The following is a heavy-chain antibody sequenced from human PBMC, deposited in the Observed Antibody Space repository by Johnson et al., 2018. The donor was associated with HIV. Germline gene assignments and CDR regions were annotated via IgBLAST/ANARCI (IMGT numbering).Heavy chain of an antibody. CDR1: GFTFDDYG. D-gene: IGHD3-3*01. Sequence: VQLVESGGGVVQPGRSPRLSCAASGFTFDDYGMSWVRQAPGKGLEWVSGIKSDGTSTTYVDSVKGRFTISRDNARNSLYLQMNSLRAEDTAVYYCAREPLAHYTFWSAYLHAFDIWGQGTMVTVSS. V-gene: IGHV3-20*04. CDR3: AREPLAHYTFWSAYLHAFDI. J-gene: IGHJ3*02. CDR2: IKSDGTST.